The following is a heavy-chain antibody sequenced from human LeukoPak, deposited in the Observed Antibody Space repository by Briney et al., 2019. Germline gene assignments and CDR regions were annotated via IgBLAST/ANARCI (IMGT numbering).Heavy chain of an antibody. CDR2: INPNSSGT. D-gene: IGHD3-16*01. Sequence: GASVKVSCKASGYTFTGYYMHWVRQAPGQGLEWMGWINPNSSGTNYAQKFQGRVTMTRDTSISTAYMELSRLRSDDTAVYYCARVRYRLAETYIDYWGQGTLVTVSS. CDR3: ARVRYRLAETYIDY. J-gene: IGHJ4*02. V-gene: IGHV1-2*02. CDR1: GYTFTGYY.